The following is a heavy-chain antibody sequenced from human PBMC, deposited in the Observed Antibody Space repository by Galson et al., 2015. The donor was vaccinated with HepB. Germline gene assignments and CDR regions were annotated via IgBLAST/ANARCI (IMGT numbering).Heavy chain of an antibody. CDR3: SRVVVLSEAYLGQEDLDH. Sequence: LRLSCAGSGFDFNAYAMHWVRQAPGKGLEWLSLISYDSSHIFYADTVRGRFTISRDTSKNTLYLQMDSLRPEDTAIYYCSRVVVLSEAYLGQEDLDHWGQGTLVTVSS. CDR2: ISYDSSHI. CDR1: GFDFNAYA. J-gene: IGHJ4*02. D-gene: IGHD3-3*01. V-gene: IGHV3-30-3*01.